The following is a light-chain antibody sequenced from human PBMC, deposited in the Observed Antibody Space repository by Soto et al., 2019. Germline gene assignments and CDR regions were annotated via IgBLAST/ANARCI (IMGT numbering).Light chain of an antibody. J-gene: IGKJ2*01. CDR3: QQYNNWPPMFT. CDR1: QSVGSN. Sequence: EIVMTQSPASLSVSPGERATLSCRASQSVGSNLAWYQQKPVQAPRLFIYGASTRATGIPARFSGSGSGTEFTLTISSLQSEDFAVYYCQQYNNWPPMFTFGQGTKLEIK. V-gene: IGKV3-15*01. CDR2: GAS.